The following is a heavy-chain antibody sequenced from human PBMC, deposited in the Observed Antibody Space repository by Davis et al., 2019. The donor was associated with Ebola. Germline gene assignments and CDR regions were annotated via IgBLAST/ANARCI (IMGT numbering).Heavy chain of an antibody. Sequence: PSETLSLTCTVSGGSISSGGYYWSWIRQHPGKGLEWIGYIYYSGSTYYNPSLKSRVTISVDTSKNQFSLKLSSVTAADTAVYYCARAPRGSSGWYDYYYGMDVWGQGTTVTVSS. D-gene: IGHD6-19*01. CDR2: IYYSGST. J-gene: IGHJ6*02. CDR1: GGSISSGGYY. CDR3: ARAPRGSSGWYDYYYGMDV. V-gene: IGHV4-31*03.